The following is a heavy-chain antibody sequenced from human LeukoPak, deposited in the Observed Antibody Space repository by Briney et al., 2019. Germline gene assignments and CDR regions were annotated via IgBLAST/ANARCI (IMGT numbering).Heavy chain of an antibody. CDR1: GGSISSYY. J-gene: IGHJ5*02. CDR3: ARGGRIAAAPYGWFDP. Sequence: SETLSLTCTVSGGSISSYYWSWIRQPPGKGLEWLGYIYYSGSTNYNPSLKSRVTISVDTSKNQFSLKLSSVTAADTAVYYCARGGRIAAAPYGWFDPWGQGTLVTVSS. V-gene: IGHV4-59*01. D-gene: IGHD6-13*01. CDR2: IYYSGST.